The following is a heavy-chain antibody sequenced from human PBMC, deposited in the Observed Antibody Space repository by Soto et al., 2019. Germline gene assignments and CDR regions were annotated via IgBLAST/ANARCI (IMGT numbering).Heavy chain of an antibody. V-gene: IGHV3-30*18. J-gene: IGHJ6*02. Sequence: PGGSLRLSCAASGFTFSSYGMHWVRQAPGKGLEWVAVISYDGSNKYYADSVKGRFTISRDNSKNTLYLQMNSLRAEDTAVYYCAKALYPDYYYGMDVWGQGTTVTVSS. CDR2: ISYDGSNK. CDR1: GFTFSSYG. D-gene: IGHD2-15*01. CDR3: AKALYPDYYYGMDV.